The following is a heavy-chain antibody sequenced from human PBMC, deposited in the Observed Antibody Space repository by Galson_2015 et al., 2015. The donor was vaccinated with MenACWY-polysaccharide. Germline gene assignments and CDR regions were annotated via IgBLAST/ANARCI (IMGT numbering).Heavy chain of an antibody. CDR3: AKTARVGSKKEPQWYFER. V-gene: IGHV3-23*01. J-gene: IGHJ2*01. D-gene: IGHD1-26*01. CDR2: ISGGGVTT. CDR1: GFTFSSYA. Sequence: SLRLSCAASGFTFSSYAMSWVRQAPGKGLEWVSAISGGGVTTYYAESVKGRFTISRDNSKNTLYLQMNSLRAEDTAGYYCAKTARVGSKKEPQWYFERWGRRTLASVSS.